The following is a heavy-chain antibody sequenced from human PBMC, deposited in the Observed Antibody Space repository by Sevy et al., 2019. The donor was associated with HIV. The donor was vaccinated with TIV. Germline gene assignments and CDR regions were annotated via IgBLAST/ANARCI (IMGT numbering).Heavy chain of an antibody. CDR3: AQQVVPAAIRDY. V-gene: IGHV3-23*01. CDR1: GFTFSSYA. J-gene: IGHJ4*02. D-gene: IGHD2-2*02. CDR2: ISGSGGST. Sequence: GESLKISCAASGFTFSSYAMSWVRQAPGKGLEWVSAISGSGGSTYYADSVKGRFTILRHNSKNKLYLQMNSMRAEDTAVYYCAQQVVPAAIRDYWGQGTLVTVSS.